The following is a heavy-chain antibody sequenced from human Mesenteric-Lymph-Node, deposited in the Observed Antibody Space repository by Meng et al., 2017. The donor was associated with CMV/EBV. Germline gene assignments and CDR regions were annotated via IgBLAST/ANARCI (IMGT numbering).Heavy chain of an antibody. V-gene: IGHV3-23*01. CDR1: GFAFSNYA. CDR2: ISDSGSHT. CDR3: AKGSSQAAARQGLGY. Sequence: GGSLRLSCAASGFAFSNYAMSWVRQAPGKGLEWVSAISDSGSHTYHADSVKGRFTISRDNSKDTLFLQMNSLRAEDTAVYYCAKGSSQAAARQGLGYWGQGALVTVSS. D-gene: IGHD6-13*01. J-gene: IGHJ4*02.